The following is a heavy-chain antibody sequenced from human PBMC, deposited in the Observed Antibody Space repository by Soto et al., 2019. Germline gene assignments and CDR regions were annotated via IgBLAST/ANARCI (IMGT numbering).Heavy chain of an antibody. CDR3: ARDLNRFDP. J-gene: IGHJ5*02. CDR1: GGSFSGYY. V-gene: IGHV4-34*01. CDR2: INHSGST. Sequence: SETLSLTCAVYGGSFSGYYWSWIRQPPGKGLEWIGEINHSGSTNYNPSLKSRVTLSVDTSKNQFSLKLSSVTAADTAVYYCARDLNRFDPWGQGTLVTVSS.